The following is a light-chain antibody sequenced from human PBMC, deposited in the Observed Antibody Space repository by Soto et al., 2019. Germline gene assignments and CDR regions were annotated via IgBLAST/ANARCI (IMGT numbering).Light chain of an antibody. V-gene: IGKV1-9*01. CDR2: TVS. Sequence: DIQLTQSPSFLSASVGDRLTITCRASQDIRSSLAWYQQKPGKAPNLLIYTVSILQSGVPSRFSGSRSGTEFTLTISTLLPEDCATSYCQHFNSSPFTSGGGTKVEI. CDR3: QHFNSSPFT. J-gene: IGKJ4*01. CDR1: QDIRSS.